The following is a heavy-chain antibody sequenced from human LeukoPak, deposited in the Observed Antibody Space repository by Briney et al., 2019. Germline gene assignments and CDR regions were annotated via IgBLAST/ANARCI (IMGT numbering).Heavy chain of an antibody. CDR1: GFTFSNAW. D-gene: IGHD3-10*01. CDR2: IKSKTDGGTT. Sequence: KPGGSLRLSCAASGFTFSNAWMSWVRQAPGKGLELVGRIKSKTDGGTTDYAAPVKGRFTISRDDSKNTLYLQMNSLKTEDTAVYYCLRDWYGSGSYWQIRESYFDYWGQGTLVTVSS. CDR3: LRDWYGSGSYWQIRESYFDY. J-gene: IGHJ4*02. V-gene: IGHV3-15*01.